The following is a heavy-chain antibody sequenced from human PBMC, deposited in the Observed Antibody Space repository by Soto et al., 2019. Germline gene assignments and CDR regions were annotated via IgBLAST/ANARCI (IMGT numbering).Heavy chain of an antibody. D-gene: IGHD5-12*01. CDR1: GFTFSNAW. Sequence: EVQLVESGGGLVKPGGSLRLSCAASGFTFSNAWMSWVRQASGKGLEWVGRIKSKTDGGTTDYAAPVKGRFTISRDDSKNTLYLQMNSLKTEETAVYYCSQGIVATIGGGYYYGLDVWGQGTTVTVSS. CDR2: IKSKTDGGTT. J-gene: IGHJ6*02. V-gene: IGHV3-15*01. CDR3: SQGIVATIGGGYYYGLDV.